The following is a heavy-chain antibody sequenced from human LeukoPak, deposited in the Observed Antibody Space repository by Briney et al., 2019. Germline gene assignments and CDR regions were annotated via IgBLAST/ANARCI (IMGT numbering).Heavy chain of an antibody. J-gene: IGHJ4*02. V-gene: IGHV3-48*01. CDR2: IRHDSSDI. CDR3: ARDRFDWLLSTVFDY. CDR1: GFTFSTYS. D-gene: IGHD3-9*01. Sequence: GGSLRLSCAVSGFTFSTYSMNWVRQAPGKGLEWISFIRHDSSDIYYADSVKGRFTISRDNSKNTLYLQMNSLRAEDTAVYYCARDRFDWLLSTVFDYWGQGTLVTVSS.